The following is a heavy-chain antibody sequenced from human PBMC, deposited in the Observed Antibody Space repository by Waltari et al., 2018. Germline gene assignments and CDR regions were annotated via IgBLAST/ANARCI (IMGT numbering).Heavy chain of an antibody. D-gene: IGHD2-2*02. V-gene: IGHV4-30-4*01. CDR3: ARAYCSPTTCYNGYYSYYYMDV. CDR1: GGTISNSDYY. J-gene: IGHJ6*03. CDR2: IYYSGSA. Sequence: QVQLQESGPGLVKPSQTLSLTCTVSGGTISNSDYYWSWIRQPTGKGLEWIGYIYYSGSAYYNPSLKTRVTILVDTSKNRFSLNLTSVTAADTAVYYCARAYCSPTTCYNGYYSYYYMDVWGKGTTVTISS.